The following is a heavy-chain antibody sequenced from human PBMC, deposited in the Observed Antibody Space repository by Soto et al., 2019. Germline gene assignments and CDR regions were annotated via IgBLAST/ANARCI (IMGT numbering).Heavy chain of an antibody. Sequence: EVQLLGCGGGLVQSGGSLRLSCAASGFTFSKYAMSWVRQAPGKGLEWVSAISDDGAGTNYADSVKGRFTISRDNSKKTLYMQMNRLRVEDTTTYCWAKDMPSSGWSFDYWGQGTLVTVSS. CDR2: ISDDGAGT. CDR1: GFTFSKYA. CDR3: AKDMPSSGWSFDY. D-gene: IGHD6-19*01. J-gene: IGHJ4*02. V-gene: IGHV3-23*01.